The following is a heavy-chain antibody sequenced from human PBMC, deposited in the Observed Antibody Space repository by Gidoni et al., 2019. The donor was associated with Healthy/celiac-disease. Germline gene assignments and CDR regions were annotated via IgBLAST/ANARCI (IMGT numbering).Heavy chain of an antibody. Sequence: EVQLVESGGGLVQPGRSLSLSCTASGFTFGDYAMSCFRQAPGKGLEWVGFIRSKAYGGTTEYAASVKGRFTISRDDSKSIAYLQMNSLKTEDTAVYYCTRDSGSYYRDYYYYYGMDVWGQGTTVTVSS. V-gene: IGHV3-49*03. J-gene: IGHJ6*02. D-gene: IGHD1-26*01. CDR1: GFTFGDYA. CDR3: TRDSGSYYRDYYYYYGMDV. CDR2: IRSKAYGGTT.